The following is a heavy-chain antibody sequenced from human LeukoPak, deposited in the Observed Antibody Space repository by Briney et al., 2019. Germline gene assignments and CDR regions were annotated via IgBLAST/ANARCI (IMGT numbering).Heavy chain of an antibody. CDR2: ISYDGSNK. J-gene: IGHJ4*02. CDR1: GFTFSSYA. D-gene: IGHD3-10*01. V-gene: IGHV3-30*04. CDR3: ARDQGEEDYFDY. Sequence: GGSLRLSCAASGFTFSSYAMHWVRQAPGKGLEWVAVISYDGSNKYYADSVKGRFTISRDNSKNTLYLQMNSLRAEYTAVYYCARDQGEEDYFDYWGQGTLVTVSS.